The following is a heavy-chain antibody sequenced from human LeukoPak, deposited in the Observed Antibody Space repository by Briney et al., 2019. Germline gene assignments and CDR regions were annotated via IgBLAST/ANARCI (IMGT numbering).Heavy chain of an antibody. D-gene: IGHD6-13*01. CDR1: GFTFDDYA. CDR3: AKSSLRYSSSWLPVDY. CDR2: ISWNSGSI. V-gene: IGHV3-9*01. Sequence: GGSLRLSCAASGFTFDDYAMHWVRQAPGKGLEWVSGISWNSGSIGYADSVKGRFTISRDNAKNSLYLQMNRLRAEDTALYYCAKSSLRYSSSWLPVDYWGQGTLVTVSS. J-gene: IGHJ4*02.